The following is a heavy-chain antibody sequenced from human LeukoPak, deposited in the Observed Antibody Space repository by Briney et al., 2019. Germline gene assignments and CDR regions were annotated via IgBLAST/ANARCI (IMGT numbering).Heavy chain of an antibody. D-gene: IGHD3-16*02. Sequence: KPSETLSLTCTVSGYSISSGYYWGWIRQPPGKGLEWIGSIYHSGSTYYNPSLKSRVTISVDTSKNQFSLKLSSVTAADTAVYYCARADVRPGYVWGSYRPIDYWGQGTLVTVPS. J-gene: IGHJ4*02. CDR2: IYHSGST. CDR1: GYSISSGYY. CDR3: ARADVRPGYVWGSYRPIDY. V-gene: IGHV4-38-2*02.